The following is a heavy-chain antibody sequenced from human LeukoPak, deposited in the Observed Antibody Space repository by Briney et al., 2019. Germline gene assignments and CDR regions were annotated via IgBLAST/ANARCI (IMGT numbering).Heavy chain of an antibody. CDR2: IYYSGST. CDR3: ARSTVYYDYVWGSYRADAFDI. Sequence: SETLSLTCTVSGGSISSYYWSWIRQPPGKGLEWIGYIYYSGSTNYNPSLKSRVTISVDTSKNQFSLKLSSVTAADTAVYYCARSTVYYDYVWGSYRADAFDIWGQGTMVTVSS. D-gene: IGHD3-16*02. J-gene: IGHJ3*02. CDR1: GGSISSYY. V-gene: IGHV4-59*01.